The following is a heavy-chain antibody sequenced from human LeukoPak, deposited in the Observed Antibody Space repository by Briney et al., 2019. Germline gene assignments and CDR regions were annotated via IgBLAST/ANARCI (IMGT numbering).Heavy chain of an antibody. J-gene: IGHJ5*02. CDR3: ARDFYPRWFDP. Sequence: SETLSLTCTVSGGSISSGSFYWSWIRQPAGKGLEWIGRIHTSENTDYNPSLKSRVTISVDTSKNQFSLKLSSVTAADTAVYYCARDFYPRWFDPWGQGTLVTVSS. CDR1: GGSISSGSFY. V-gene: IGHV4-61*02. CDR2: IHTSENT. D-gene: IGHD2/OR15-2a*01.